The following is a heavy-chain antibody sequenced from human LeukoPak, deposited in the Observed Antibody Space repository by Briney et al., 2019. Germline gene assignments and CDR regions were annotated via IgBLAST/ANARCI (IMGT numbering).Heavy chain of an antibody. J-gene: IGHJ4*02. CDR3: ATVPPMGWNYYFDY. CDR1: GYTLTELS. D-gene: IGHD1-7*01. CDR2: FDPEDGET. V-gene: IGHV1-24*01. Sequence: ASVKVSCKVSGYTLTELSMHWVRQAPGKGLEWMGGFDPEDGETICAQKFQGRVTMTEDTSTDTAYMELSSLRSEDTAVYYCATVPPMGWNYYFDYWGQGTLVTVSS.